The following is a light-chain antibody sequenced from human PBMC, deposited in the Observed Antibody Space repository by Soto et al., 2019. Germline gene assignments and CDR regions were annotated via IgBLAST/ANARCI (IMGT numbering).Light chain of an antibody. CDR3: QQSYRNPIT. Sequence: DIHMTRSPSSLSASVGHRVNITCRASQSISSYLNWYQQKPGKAPKLLIYAASSLQSGVPSRVSGSGSGTDFTLTISSLKTEDFATYYCQQSYRNPITFGQGTRLEIK. J-gene: IGKJ5*01. CDR2: AAS. V-gene: IGKV1-39*01. CDR1: QSISSY.